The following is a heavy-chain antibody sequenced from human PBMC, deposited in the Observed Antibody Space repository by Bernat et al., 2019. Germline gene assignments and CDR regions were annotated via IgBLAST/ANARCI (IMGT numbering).Heavy chain of an antibody. Sequence: EVQLVESGGGLIQPGGSLRLSCAASGFTVSSNYMSWVRQAPGKGLEWVSVIYSGGSTYYVDSVKGRFTISRDNSKNTLYLQMNSLRAEDTAVYYCARVSYSNYNPAVDYWGQGTLVTVSS. V-gene: IGHV3-53*01. J-gene: IGHJ4*02. CDR2: IYSGGST. D-gene: IGHD4-11*01. CDR1: GFTVSSNY. CDR3: ARVSYSNYNPAVDY.